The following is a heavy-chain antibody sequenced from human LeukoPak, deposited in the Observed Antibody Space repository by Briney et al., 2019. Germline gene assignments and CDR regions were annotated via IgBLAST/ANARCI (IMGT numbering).Heavy chain of an antibody. D-gene: IGHD2-15*01. V-gene: IGHV3-74*01. J-gene: IGHJ4*02. CDR2: ISNDGSTT. CDR1: GFTFSSYG. Sequence: GGSLRLSCAASGFTFSSYGVHWVRQAPGKGLVWVSRISNDGSTTNYADSVKGRFTISRDNAKNTLYLQMNSLRAEDTAVYYCARGRSYCSGGTCYHNFDYWGQGTLVTVSS. CDR3: ARGRSYCSGGTCYHNFDY.